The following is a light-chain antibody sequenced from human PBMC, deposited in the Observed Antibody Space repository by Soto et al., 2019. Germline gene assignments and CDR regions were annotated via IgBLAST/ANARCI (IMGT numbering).Light chain of an antibody. CDR3: QQYSHLIT. J-gene: IGKJ5*01. CDR2: DAS. V-gene: IGKV1-33*01. CDR1: QDISNY. Sequence: IQMTQSPSSLSASVGDRVTITCQASQDISNYLNWYQQKLGKAPKLLIYDASNLETGVPSRLSGSGSGTDFTFTISSMQPEDIATYYCQQYSHLITFGQGTRLEIK.